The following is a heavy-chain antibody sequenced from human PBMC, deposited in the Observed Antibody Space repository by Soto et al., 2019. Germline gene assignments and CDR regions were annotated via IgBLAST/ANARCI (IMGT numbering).Heavy chain of an antibody. J-gene: IGHJ6*02. CDR2: ISGSGRTT. Sequence: EVQLLESGGGLVQPGGSLRISCAASGFTFSSYAMNWVRQAPGKGLQWVSGISGSGRTTYYADSVKGRFTISRDSSKNTLYLQMNRLRVEDTAVYYCARFEGGPSGDGHYAMDVWGQGTTVTVSS. CDR3: ARFEGGPSGDGHYAMDV. V-gene: IGHV3-23*01. CDR1: GFTFSSYA. D-gene: IGHD5-12*01.